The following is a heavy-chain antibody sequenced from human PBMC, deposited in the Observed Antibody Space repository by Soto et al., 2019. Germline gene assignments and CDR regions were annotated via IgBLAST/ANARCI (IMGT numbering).Heavy chain of an antibody. CDR3: AHRLGHSSYDSRGWDFDY. CDR1: GFSVSTNGVA. Sequence: QITLKESGPTLVKPTQTLTLTCTCSGFSVSTNGVAVSWIRQPPGKTLEWLAIIYWNDDDRYSPSLRTRLTIPKDTSKNQVVLTVTNVDPADTATYYCAHRLGHSSYDSRGWDFDYWGQGALVTVSS. V-gene: IGHV2-5*01. CDR2: IYWNDDD. D-gene: IGHD3-22*01. J-gene: IGHJ4*02.